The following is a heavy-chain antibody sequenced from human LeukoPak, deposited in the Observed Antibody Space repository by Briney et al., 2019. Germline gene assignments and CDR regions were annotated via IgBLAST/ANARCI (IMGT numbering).Heavy chain of an antibody. V-gene: IGHV1-69*05. CDR3: ATGLVTKNTAMVIKDDY. CDR1: GGTFSSYA. CDR2: IIPIFGTA. D-gene: IGHD5-18*01. J-gene: IGHJ4*02. Sequence: EASVKVSCKASGGTFSSYAISWVRQAPEQGLEWMGRIIPIFGTANYAQKFQGRVTITTDESTSTAYMELSSLRSEDTAVYYCATGLVTKNTAMVIKDDYWGQGTLVTVSS.